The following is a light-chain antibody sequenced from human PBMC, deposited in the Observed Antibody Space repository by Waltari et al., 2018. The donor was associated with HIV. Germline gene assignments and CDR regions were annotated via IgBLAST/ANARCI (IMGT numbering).Light chain of an antibody. CDR1: QSVSSN. J-gene: IGKJ4*01. CDR3: QQYNNWPLT. CDR2: VAS. V-gene: IGKV3-15*01. Sequence: EIVMMQSPATLSVSPGERATLSCRASQSVSSNLAWYQQKPGQAPRLLIYVASTRATGIPARFSGSGSGTEFTLTISSLQSEDFAVYYCQQYNNWPLTFGGGTKVEIK.